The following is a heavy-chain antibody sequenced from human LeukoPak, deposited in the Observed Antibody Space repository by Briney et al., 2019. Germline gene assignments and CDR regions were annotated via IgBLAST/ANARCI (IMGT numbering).Heavy chain of an antibody. D-gene: IGHD3-16*01. V-gene: IGHV3-33*01. CDR3: ARDDALGDNALDI. J-gene: IGHJ3*02. CDR1: GFTVSSEG. Sequence: PGRSLRLSCAAAGFTVSSEGMDWVRHAPSKWLEWVAVILNDGSQEKYAASVKGRFTIPRDNSKNPLFSQMNSLRAEDTAVYYCARDDALGDNALDIWGQGTMVTVSS. CDR2: ILNDGSQE.